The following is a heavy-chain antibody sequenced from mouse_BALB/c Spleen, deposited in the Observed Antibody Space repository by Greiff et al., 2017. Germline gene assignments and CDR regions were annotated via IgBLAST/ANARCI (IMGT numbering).Heavy chain of an antibody. CDR3: ANWDYYAMDY. Sequence: QVQLKQSGAELAKPGASVKMSCKASGYTFTSYWMNWVKQRPGQGLEWIGYINPSTGYTEYNQKFKDKATLTADKSSSTAYMQLSSLTSEDSAVYYCANWDYYAMDYWGQGTSVTVSS. J-gene: IGHJ4*01. CDR2: INPSTGYT. CDR1: GYTFTSYW. V-gene: IGHV1-7*01. D-gene: IGHD4-1*01.